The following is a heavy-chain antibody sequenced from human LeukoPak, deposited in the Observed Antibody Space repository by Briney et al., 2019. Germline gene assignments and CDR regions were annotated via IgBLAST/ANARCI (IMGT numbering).Heavy chain of an antibody. CDR1: GFTFDDYA. V-gene: IGHV3-9*01. CDR2: ISWNSGSI. CDR3: AKDTRHYYDSSGSNDY. D-gene: IGHD3-22*01. J-gene: IGHJ4*02. Sequence: GRSLRLPCAASGFTFDDYAMHWVRQAPGKGLEWVSGISWNSGSIGYADSVKGRFTISRDNAKNSLYLQMNSLRAEDTALYYCAKDTRHYYDSSGSNDYWGQGTLVTVSS.